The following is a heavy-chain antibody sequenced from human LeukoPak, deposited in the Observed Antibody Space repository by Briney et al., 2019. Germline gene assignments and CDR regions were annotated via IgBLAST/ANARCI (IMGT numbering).Heavy chain of an antibody. Sequence: PSETLSLTCTVSGGSISSGGYYWSWIRQHPGKGLEWIGYIYYSGSTNYNPSLKSRVTISVDTSKNQFSLKLSSVTAADTAVYYCARGPRGWHFDYWGQGTLVTVSS. CDR1: GGSISSGGYY. CDR3: ARGPRGWHFDY. CDR2: IYYSGST. D-gene: IGHD6-19*01. J-gene: IGHJ4*02. V-gene: IGHV4-61*08.